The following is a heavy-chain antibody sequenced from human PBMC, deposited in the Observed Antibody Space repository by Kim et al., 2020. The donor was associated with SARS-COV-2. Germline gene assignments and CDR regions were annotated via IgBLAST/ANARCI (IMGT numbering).Heavy chain of an antibody. D-gene: IGHD2-21*01. CDR1: PVANNKYY. V-gene: IGHV4-39*01. CDR2: YFYGGGA. Sequence: SETLSLTCSGPVANNKYYWAWVRQAPGKGWEWIGSYFYGGGAYYNPSLRSRVTIVGDTSNRHLSLKLTSVTAADTAVYYCVRQLIVGARGDWYFDLWGRGTLVSVSS. J-gene: IGHJ2*01. CDR3: VRQLIVGARGDWYFDL.